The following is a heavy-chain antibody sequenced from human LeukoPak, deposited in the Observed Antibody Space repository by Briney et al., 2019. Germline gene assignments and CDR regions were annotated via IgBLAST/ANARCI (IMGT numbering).Heavy chain of an antibody. D-gene: IGHD3-10*01. V-gene: IGHV1-2*02. CDR3: ATNILVRDIINWFDP. J-gene: IGHJ5*02. Sequence: VASVNVSCKASGYTFTSYGISWVRQAPGQGLEGMGWIKPNSGDTRSAQKFQGSVTMTRDTSISIAYMELSSLRYDDTAVYYCATNILVRDIINWFDPWGQGTLVTVSS. CDR2: IKPNSGDT. CDR1: GYTFTSYG.